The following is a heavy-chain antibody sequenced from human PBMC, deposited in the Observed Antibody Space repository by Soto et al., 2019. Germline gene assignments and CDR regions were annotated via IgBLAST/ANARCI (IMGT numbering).Heavy chain of an antibody. D-gene: IGHD5-12*01. CDR3: ATVVEMATFFDY. Sequence: ASVQVSCKVSGYTLTELSMHWVRQAPGKGLEWMGGFDPEDGETIYAQKFQGRVTMTEDTSTDTAYMELSSLRFEDTAVYYCATVVEMATFFDYWGQGTLVTVSS. CDR1: GYTLTELS. V-gene: IGHV1-24*01. J-gene: IGHJ4*02. CDR2: FDPEDGET.